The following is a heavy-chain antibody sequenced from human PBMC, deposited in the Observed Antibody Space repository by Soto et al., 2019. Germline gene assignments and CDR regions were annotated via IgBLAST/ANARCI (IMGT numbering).Heavy chain of an antibody. CDR1: GHSFTDYH. CDR3: ARGDSTDCSNGVCSFFYNHDMDV. J-gene: IGHJ6*02. V-gene: IGHV1-2*04. D-gene: IGHD2-8*01. CDR2: INPKSGGT. Sequence: ASVKVSCKASGHSFTDYHIHWVRQAPGQGLEWLGRINPKSGGTSTAQKFQGWVTMTTDTSISTASMELTRLTSDDTAIYYCARGDSTDCSNGVCSFFYNHDMDVWGQGTTVTVSS.